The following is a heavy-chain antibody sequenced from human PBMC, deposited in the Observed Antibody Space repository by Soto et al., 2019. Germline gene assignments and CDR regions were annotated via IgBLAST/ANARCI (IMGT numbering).Heavy chain of an antibody. Sequence: QVQLQESGPGLVKPSQTLSLTCTVSGGSIISGGYYWSWIRQHPGKGLEWIGYIYYSGSTYYNPSLKSRVTISVDTSKNPFSLKLSSVTAAATAVYYCARVGGINWFDPWGQGTLVTVSS. CDR1: GGSIISGGYY. CDR3: ARVGGINWFDP. J-gene: IGHJ5*02. V-gene: IGHV4-31*03. D-gene: IGHD3-16*01. CDR2: IYYSGST.